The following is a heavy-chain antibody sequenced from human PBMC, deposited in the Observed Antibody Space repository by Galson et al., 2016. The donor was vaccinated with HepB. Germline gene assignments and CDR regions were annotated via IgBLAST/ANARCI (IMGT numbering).Heavy chain of an antibody. J-gene: IGHJ4*02. CDR3: ARGVTGTPYFDF. V-gene: IGHV4-59*01. CDR2: IYKSVST. D-gene: IGHD2-21*02. CDR1: GGSISSYF. Sequence: SETLSLTCAVSGGSISSYFWSWIRQPPGKGLEWIGCIYKSVSTNYSPSLNSRVTLSVDTSKNQFSLKLGSVTAPDTAVYYCARGVTGTPYFDFWGQGARVTVSS.